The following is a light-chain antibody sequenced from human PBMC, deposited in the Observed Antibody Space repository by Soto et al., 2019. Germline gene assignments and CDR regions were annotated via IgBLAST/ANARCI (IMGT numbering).Light chain of an antibody. CDR3: QQYNNWPLYT. CDR2: DAS. Sequence: EIVMTQSPATLSVSPGERATLSFSASQSVGGNLAWYQQRPGRAPRLLIYDASTRATDIPARFSGSGSGTEFTLTISSLQSEDFALYYCQQYNNWPLYTVGQGTKLEIK. V-gene: IGKV3-15*01. CDR1: QSVGGN. J-gene: IGKJ2*01.